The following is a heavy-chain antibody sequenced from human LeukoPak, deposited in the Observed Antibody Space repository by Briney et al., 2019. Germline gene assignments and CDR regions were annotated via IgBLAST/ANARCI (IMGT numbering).Heavy chain of an antibody. D-gene: IGHD3-10*01. V-gene: IGHV4-34*01. CDR2: INHSGST. J-gene: IGHJ4*02. CDR3: ARNMVD. Sequence: SETLSVTYVVYGGSFSGYYWSGIRQPPGKGLEWIGEINHSGSTNYNQSLKSRVTISVDTSKNQFSLKLSSVTAADTAVYYCARNMVDWGQGTLVTVSS. CDR1: GGSFSGYY.